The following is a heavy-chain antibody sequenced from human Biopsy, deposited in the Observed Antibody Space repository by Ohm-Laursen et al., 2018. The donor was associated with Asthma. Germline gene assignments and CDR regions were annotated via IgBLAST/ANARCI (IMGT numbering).Heavy chain of an antibody. CDR1: GGSFSNFA. J-gene: IGHJ4*02. V-gene: IGHV1-69*04. CDR3: ARSYDTDSYPVLVIDY. Sequence: GASVKVSCKASGGSFSNFAFSWVRQAPGHGLEWMGTILTKFDITSYAEKFQGRVTITADKSTSTTYMELSRLRSEDTAVYYCARSYDTDSYPVLVIDYWGQGTLVTVSS. D-gene: IGHD3-22*01. CDR2: ILTKFDIT.